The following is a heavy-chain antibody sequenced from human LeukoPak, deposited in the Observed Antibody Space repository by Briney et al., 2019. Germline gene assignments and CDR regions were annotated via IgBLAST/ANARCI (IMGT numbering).Heavy chain of an antibody. CDR2: ISGSGGTA. CDR3: ARERVTTTCFDY. J-gene: IGHJ4*02. D-gene: IGHD4-17*01. CDR1: GFTFGASS. Sequence: GGSLRLSCAPSGFTFGASSMAWVRQVPGRGLEWVSIISGSGGTAYYADSVKGRFTISRDNSRNTLYLQINSLSAVDTAVYYCARERVTTTCFDYWGQGTLVTVS. V-gene: IGHV3-23*01.